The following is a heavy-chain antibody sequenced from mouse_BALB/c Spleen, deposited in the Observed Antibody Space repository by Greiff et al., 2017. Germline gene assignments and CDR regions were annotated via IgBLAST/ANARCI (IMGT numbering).Heavy chain of an antibody. CDR2: IWSGGST. D-gene: IGHD2-14*01. V-gene: IGHV2-4-1*01. CDR3: ARKGVRRGEAGSMDY. J-gene: IGHJ4*01. Sequence: VQRVESGPGLVQPSQSLSITCTVSGFSLTSYGVHWVRQSPGKGLEWLGVIWSGGSTDYNAAFISRLSISKDNSKSQVFFKMNSLQADDTAIYYCARKGVRRGEAGSMDYWGQGTSVTVSS. CDR1: GFSLTSYG.